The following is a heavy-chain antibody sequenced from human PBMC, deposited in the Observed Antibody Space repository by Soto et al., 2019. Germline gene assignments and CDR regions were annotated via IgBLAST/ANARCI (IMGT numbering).Heavy chain of an antibody. Sequence: SVKVSCKASGGTFSSYAISWVRQAPGQGLEWMGGIIPINGTANYAQKFQGRVTMTTDTSTSTAYMELRSLRSDDTAVYYCARVGEWLVQYNWFDPWGQGTLVTVSS. J-gene: IGHJ5*02. CDR1: GGTFSSYA. D-gene: IGHD6-19*01. V-gene: IGHV1-69*05. CDR2: IIPINGTA. CDR3: ARVGEWLVQYNWFDP.